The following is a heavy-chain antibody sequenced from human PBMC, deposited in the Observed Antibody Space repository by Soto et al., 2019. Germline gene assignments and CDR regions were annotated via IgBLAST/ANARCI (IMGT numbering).Heavy chain of an antibody. CDR1: GFTFRSFV. J-gene: IGHJ4*02. CDR3: ARWGTTGVLDV. CDR2: TSYDGSNK. V-gene: IGHV3-30*19. Sequence: QVQLVESGGGVVQPGTSLRLSCVGSGFTFRSFVIHWVRQAPGKGLEWVALTSYDGSNKYYDDSVKGRFTISRDNSRNTVDLQRDSLRREDTALYYCARWGTTGVLDVWAQGTLVSVSS. D-gene: IGHD3-16*01.